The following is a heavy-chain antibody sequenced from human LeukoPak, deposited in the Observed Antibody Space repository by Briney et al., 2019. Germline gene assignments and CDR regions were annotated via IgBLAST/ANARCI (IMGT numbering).Heavy chain of an antibody. CDR1: GFTFSSYS. Sequence: GGSLRLSCAASGFTFSSYSMNWVRQAPGKGLEWVAVIWYDGSNKYYADSVKGRFTISRDNSKNTLYLQMNSLRAEDTAVYYCARTFDWSYWGQGTLVTVSS. V-gene: IGHV3-33*08. CDR2: IWYDGSNK. J-gene: IGHJ4*02. D-gene: IGHD3-9*01. CDR3: ARTFDWSY.